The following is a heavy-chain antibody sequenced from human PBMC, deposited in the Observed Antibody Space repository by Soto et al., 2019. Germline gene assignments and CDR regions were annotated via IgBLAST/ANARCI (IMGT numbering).Heavy chain of an antibody. CDR1: GFTFSSYW. V-gene: IGHV3-74*01. Sequence: EVQLVESGGGFVQPGGSLRLSCAASGFTFSSYWMHWVRQAPGKGLVWVSRIKSDGSDTSYADSVKGRITISRDNAKNTLYLQMSSLRAEDTAVYYCVRVAYGDLGGWCQGTVVSVSS. D-gene: IGHD4-17*01. J-gene: IGHJ4*02. CDR3: VRVAYGDLGG. CDR2: IKSDGSDT.